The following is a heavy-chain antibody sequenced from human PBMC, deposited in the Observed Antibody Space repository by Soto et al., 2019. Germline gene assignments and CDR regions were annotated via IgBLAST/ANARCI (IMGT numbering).Heavy chain of an antibody. D-gene: IGHD3-16*02. CDR3: VRGRVMITFGVVIVIDY. CDR2: INPNTGYT. J-gene: IGHJ4*02. CDR1: GYTFTSYD. Sequence: QVQLVQSGAAMKKPGASVKVSCKASGYTFTSYDINWVRQATGQGLEWMGWINPNTGYTDYAQKFPGRVTMTGTTSLTTAYMELSSLRSEDTAVYYCVRGRVMITFGVVIVIDYWGQGSPVTVSS. V-gene: IGHV1-8*01.